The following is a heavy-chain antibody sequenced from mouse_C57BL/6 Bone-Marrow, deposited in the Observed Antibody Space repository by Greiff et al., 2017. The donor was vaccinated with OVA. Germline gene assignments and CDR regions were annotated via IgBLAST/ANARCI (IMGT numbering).Heavy chain of an antibody. CDR2: ISYDGSN. CDR1: GYSITSGYY. V-gene: IGHV3-6*01. D-gene: IGHD1-1*01. Sequence: DVQLQESGPGLVKPSQSLSLTCSVTGYSITSGYYWNWIRQFPGNKLEWMGYISYDGSNNYNPSLKNRISITRDTSKNQFFLKLNSVTTEDTATYYCARETDYGSSYGWYFDVWGTGTTVTVSS. CDR3: ARETDYGSSYGWYFDV. J-gene: IGHJ1*03.